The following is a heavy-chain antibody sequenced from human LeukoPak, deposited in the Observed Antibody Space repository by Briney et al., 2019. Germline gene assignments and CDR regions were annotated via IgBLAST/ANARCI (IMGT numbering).Heavy chain of an antibody. Sequence: GGSLRLSCAALGFTFSNYYVHWVRQAPGKGLEWVSLIYSGGSTYYADSVKGRFTISRDNSKNTLYLQMNSLRAEDTAVYYCARRAGGYSHPYDYWGQGTLVTVSS. D-gene: IGHD4-23*01. CDR1: GFTFSNYY. J-gene: IGHJ4*02. CDR3: ARRAGGYSHPYDY. V-gene: IGHV3-53*01. CDR2: IYSGGST.